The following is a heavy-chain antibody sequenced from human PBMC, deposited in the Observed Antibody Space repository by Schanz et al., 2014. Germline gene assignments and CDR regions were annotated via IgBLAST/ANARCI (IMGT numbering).Heavy chain of an antibody. CDR1: GFAFSSYG. Sequence: EVQLLESGGGLVQPGGSLRLSCLASGFAFSSYGMNWLRQAPGKGLEWVSHVSRSTPDIYYADSVKGRFTMSRDNAKNSVFLQMNSLRAEDTAVYYCARGGPAYYFDDWGQGTLVTVSS. J-gene: IGHJ4*02. CDR3: ARGGPAYYFDD. CDR2: VSRSTPDI. V-gene: IGHV3-48*01.